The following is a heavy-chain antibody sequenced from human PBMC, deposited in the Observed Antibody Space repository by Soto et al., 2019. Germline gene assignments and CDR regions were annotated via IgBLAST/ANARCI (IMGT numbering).Heavy chain of an antibody. D-gene: IGHD3-22*01. J-gene: IGHJ4*02. V-gene: IGHV3-11*01. CDR2: ISSSGSII. CDR1: GFTFSENY. CDR3: ARDLGYYESDGYFDY. Sequence: GGSLRLSGAASGFTFSENYMSWIRQAPGKGLEWVSYISSSGSIIYYADSVKGRFTISRDNAKNSLYLQMNSLRAEDTAVYYCARDLGYYESDGYFDYWGQGALVTVSS.